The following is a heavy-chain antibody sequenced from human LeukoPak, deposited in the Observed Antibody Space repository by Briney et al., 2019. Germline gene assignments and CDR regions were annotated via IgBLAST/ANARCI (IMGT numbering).Heavy chain of an antibody. CDR2: IYYSGST. CDR1: GGSISSGDYY. D-gene: IGHD3-22*01. Sequence: PSETLSLTCTVSGGSISSGDYYWSWIRQPPGKGLEWIGYIYYSGSTYYNPSLKSRVTISVDTSKNQFSLKLSSVTAADTAVYYCARDPIRHSRYDRDAFDIWGQGTMVTVSS. V-gene: IGHV4-30-4*01. CDR3: ARDPIRHSRYDRDAFDI. J-gene: IGHJ3*02.